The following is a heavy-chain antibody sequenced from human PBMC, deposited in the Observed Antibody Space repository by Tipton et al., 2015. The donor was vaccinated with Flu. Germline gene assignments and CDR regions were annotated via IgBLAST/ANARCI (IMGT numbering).Heavy chain of an antibody. D-gene: IGHD2-15*01. Sequence: SLRLSCAASGFTFSDYYMSWIRQAPGKGLEWVSHISSSGSTINYADSVKGRFTISRDNAKNSLYLQMNSLRAEDTAVYYCARDRYSPSMCNDIWGQGTVVVVSS. V-gene: IGHV3-11*01. CDR2: ISSSGSTI. J-gene: IGHJ3*02. CDR3: ARDRYSPSMCNDI. CDR1: GFTFSDYY.